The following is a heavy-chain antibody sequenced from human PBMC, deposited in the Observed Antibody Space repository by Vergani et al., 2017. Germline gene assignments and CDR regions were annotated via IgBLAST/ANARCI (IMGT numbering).Heavy chain of an antibody. CDR2: IWYDGSNK. CDR3: ARDADTAMVVYYFDY. Sequence: QVQLVESGGGVVQPGRSLRLSCAASGFTFSSYGMHWVRQAPGKGLEWVAVIWYDGSNKYYADSVKGRFTISRDNSKNTLYLQMNSLRAEDTAVYYCARDADTAMVVYYFDYWGQGTLVTASS. J-gene: IGHJ4*02. D-gene: IGHD5-18*01. V-gene: IGHV3-33*01. CDR1: GFTFSSYG.